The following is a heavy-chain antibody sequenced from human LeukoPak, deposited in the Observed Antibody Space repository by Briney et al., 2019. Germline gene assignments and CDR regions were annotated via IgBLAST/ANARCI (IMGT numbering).Heavy chain of an antibody. CDR3: ASVENCSGGSCYHLTD. CDR1: GYTFTSYG. Sequence: ASVKVSCKASGYTFTSYGISWVRQAPGQGLEWMGWISAYNGNTNYAQKLQGRVAMTTDTSTSTAYMELRSLRSDDTAVYYCASVENCSGGSCYHLTDWGQGTLVTVSS. J-gene: IGHJ4*02. CDR2: ISAYNGNT. D-gene: IGHD2-15*01. V-gene: IGHV1-18*01.